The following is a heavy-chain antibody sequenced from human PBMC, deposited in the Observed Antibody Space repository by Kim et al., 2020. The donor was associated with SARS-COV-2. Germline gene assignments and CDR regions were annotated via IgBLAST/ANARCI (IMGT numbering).Heavy chain of an antibody. V-gene: IGHV4-59*08. CDR3: ASSNREPYDGLDY. CDR2: IYYSGST. D-gene: IGHD3-22*01. J-gene: IGHJ4*02. Sequence: SETLSLTCTVSGGSISSYYWSWIRQPPGKGLEWIGYIYYSGSTNYNPSLKSRVTISVDTSKNQFSLKLSSVTAADTAVYYCASSNREPYDGLDYWGQGTLVTVSS. CDR1: GGSISSYY.